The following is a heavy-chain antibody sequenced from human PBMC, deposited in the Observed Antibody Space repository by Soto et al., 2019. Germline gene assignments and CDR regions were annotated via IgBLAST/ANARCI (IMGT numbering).Heavy chain of an antibody. Sequence: ASVKVSCKASGYTFTSYYMHWVRQAPGQGLEWMGIINPSGGSTSYAQKFQGRVTMTRDTSTSTVYMELSSLGSEDTAVYYCARDRQPVVVVPAAIDGMDVWGQGTTVTVSS. CDR3: ARDRQPVVVVPAAIDGMDV. CDR2: INPSGGST. V-gene: IGHV1-46*01. D-gene: IGHD2-2*01. J-gene: IGHJ6*02. CDR1: GYTFTSYY.